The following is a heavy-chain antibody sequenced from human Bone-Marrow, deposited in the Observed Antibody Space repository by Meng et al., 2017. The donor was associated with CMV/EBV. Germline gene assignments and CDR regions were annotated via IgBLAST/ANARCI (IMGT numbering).Heavy chain of an antibody. CDR1: GASINNFY. J-gene: IGHJ4*02. Sequence: SETLSLTCTVSGASINNFYWSWIRQTPGKGLEWIGYIYYSWSTNYNPSLKSRVPISVDTSKNQFSLKLSSVTAADTAVYYCARDIAYCSSTSCPPDFWGQGTLVTVSS. D-gene: IGHD2-2*01. CDR3: ARDIAYCSSTSCPPDF. CDR2: IYYSWST. V-gene: IGHV4-59*01.